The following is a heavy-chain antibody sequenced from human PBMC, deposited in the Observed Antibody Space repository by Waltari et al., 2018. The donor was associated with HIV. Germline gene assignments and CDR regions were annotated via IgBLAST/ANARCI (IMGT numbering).Heavy chain of an antibody. CDR3: ATVRAREVAVAGDYYMDV. Sequence: QVQLVQSGAEVKKPGASVKVSCKVSGYTLTELSMHWVRQAPGKGLEWMGGFDPEDGETIYAQKFQGRVTMTEDTSTDTAYMELSSLRSEDTAVYYCATVRAREVAVAGDYYMDVWGKGTTVTVSS. D-gene: IGHD6-19*01. J-gene: IGHJ6*03. CDR2: FDPEDGET. CDR1: GYTLTELS. V-gene: IGHV1-24*01.